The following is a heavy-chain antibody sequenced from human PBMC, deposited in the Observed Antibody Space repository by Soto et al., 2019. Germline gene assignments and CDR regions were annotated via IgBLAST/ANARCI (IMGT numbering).Heavy chain of an antibody. CDR3: ARAMVVTQNWFDP. Sequence: QVQLQESGPGLVKPSQTLSLTCTVSGGSSSSVNYYWSWIRQPPGKGLEWIGYIYYSGSTYYNPSLRSRVTISVDTSRNQFSLKLSSVTAADTAVYYRARAMVVTQNWFDPWGQGTLVTVSS. CDR1: GGSSSSVNYY. V-gene: IGHV4-30-4*01. CDR2: IYYSGST. D-gene: IGHD2-21*02. J-gene: IGHJ5*02.